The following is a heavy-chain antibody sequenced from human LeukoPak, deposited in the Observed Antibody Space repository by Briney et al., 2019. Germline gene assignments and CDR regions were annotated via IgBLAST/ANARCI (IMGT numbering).Heavy chain of an antibody. CDR1: GFTFSSYS. CDR2: ISSSSSYI. Sequence: GGSQRLSCAASGFTFSSYSMNWVRQAPGKGLEWVSSISSSSSYIYYADSVKGRFTISRDNAKNSLYLQMNSLRAEDTAVYYCARGDEETYYYDSSGYQFDYWGQGTLVTVSS. CDR3: ARGDEETYYYDSSGYQFDY. V-gene: IGHV3-21*01. D-gene: IGHD3-22*01. J-gene: IGHJ4*02.